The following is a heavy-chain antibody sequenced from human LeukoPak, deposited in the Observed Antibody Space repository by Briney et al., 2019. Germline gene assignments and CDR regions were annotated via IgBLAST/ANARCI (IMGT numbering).Heavy chain of an antibody. Sequence: PSETLSLTCTVSGGSISSYYWSWIGQPPGKGLEGIGYIFSSGSTNYNPSLKSRVTISVDTCKNQLSLKLSAETAADTAVYYCARTNYYGDYFDYWGQGTLVTVSS. CDR2: IFSSGST. CDR1: GGSISSYY. D-gene: IGHD4-17*01. V-gene: IGHV4-59*01. CDR3: ARTNYYGDYFDY. J-gene: IGHJ4*02.